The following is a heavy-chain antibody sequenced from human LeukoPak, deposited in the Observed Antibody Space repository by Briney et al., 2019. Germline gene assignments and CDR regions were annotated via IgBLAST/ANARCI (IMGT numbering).Heavy chain of an antibody. Sequence: GGSLRLSCAASGFTFSSYAMSWVRQAPGKGLEWVSAISGSGGSTYYADSVKGRFTISRDNSKNTLYLQMNSLRAEDTAVYYCANVVAHYDFWGGYFDRWNWFDPWGQGTLVTVSS. CDR3: ANVVAHYDFWGGYFDRWNWFDP. CDR1: GFTFSSYA. CDR2: ISGSGGST. D-gene: IGHD3-3*01. J-gene: IGHJ5*02. V-gene: IGHV3-23*01.